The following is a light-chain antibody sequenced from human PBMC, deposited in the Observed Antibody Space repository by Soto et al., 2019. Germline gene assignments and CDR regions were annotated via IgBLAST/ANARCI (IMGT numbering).Light chain of an antibody. V-gene: IGKV1-33*01. CDR2: GAS. CDR3: QQYDNLPRYT. J-gene: IGKJ2*01. CDR1: QDISNF. Sequence: DIVMTQSPSSLSASVGDRVTITCQANQDISNFLNWYQQKPGKAPKLLIYGASNLQTGVPPRFSGSGSGTDFTFTIISLQPEDVATYYCQQYDNLPRYTFGQGTKLEIK.